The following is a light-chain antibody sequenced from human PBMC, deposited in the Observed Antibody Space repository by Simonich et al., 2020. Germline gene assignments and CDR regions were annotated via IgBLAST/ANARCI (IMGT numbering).Light chain of an antibody. CDR1: QSVSSSY. CDR3: QQYGSSHHT. V-gene: IGKV3D-20*01. J-gene: IGKJ2*01. Sequence: EIVLTQSPGTLSLSPGERATLSCRTIQSVSSSYLAWYQQKPGLAPRLLIYDASSRATGIPDRFSGSGSGTDFTLTISRLEPEDFAVYYCQQYGSSHHTFGQGTKLEIK. CDR2: DAS.